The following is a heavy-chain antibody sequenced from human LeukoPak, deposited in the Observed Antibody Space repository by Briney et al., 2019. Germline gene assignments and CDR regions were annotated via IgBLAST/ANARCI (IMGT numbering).Heavy chain of an antibody. J-gene: IGHJ6*04. CDR3: AELGITMIGGV. V-gene: IGHV3-74*01. CDR2: LNSDGSST. CDR1: GFTFSSYW. Sequence: GGSLRLSCAASGFTFSSYWVHWVRQAPGKGLVWVSRLNSDGSSTSYADSVKGRFTISRDNAKNSLYLQMNSLRAEDTAVYYCAELGITMIGGVWGKGTTVTISS. D-gene: IGHD3-10*02.